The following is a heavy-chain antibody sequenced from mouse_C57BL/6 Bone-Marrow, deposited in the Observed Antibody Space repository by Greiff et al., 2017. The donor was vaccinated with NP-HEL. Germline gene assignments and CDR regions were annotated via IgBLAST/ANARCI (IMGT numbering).Heavy chain of an antibody. D-gene: IGHD2-1*01. CDR1: GYTFTSYG. V-gene: IGHV1-81*01. CDR2: IYPRSGNT. J-gene: IGHJ4*01. Sequence: VKLMESGAELARPGASVKLSCKASGYTFTSYGISWVKQRTGQGLEWIGEIYPRSGNTYYNEKFKGKATLTADKSSSTAYMELRSLTSEDSAVYFCANRLGNYYAMDYWGQGTSVTVSS. CDR3: ANRLGNYYAMDY.